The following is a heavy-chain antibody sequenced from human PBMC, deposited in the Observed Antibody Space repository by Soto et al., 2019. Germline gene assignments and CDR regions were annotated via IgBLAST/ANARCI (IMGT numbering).Heavy chain of an antibody. CDR2: INPNSGGT. Sequence: ASVKVSCKASGYTFTGYYMHWVRQAPGQGLEWMGWINPNSGGTNYAQKFQGRVTMTRDTSISTAYMELSRLRSDDTAVYYCARWRGWGLTHTDFDYWGQGTLVTASS. CDR1: GYTFTGYY. D-gene: IGHD6-19*01. J-gene: IGHJ4*02. CDR3: ARWRGWGLTHTDFDY. V-gene: IGHV1-2*02.